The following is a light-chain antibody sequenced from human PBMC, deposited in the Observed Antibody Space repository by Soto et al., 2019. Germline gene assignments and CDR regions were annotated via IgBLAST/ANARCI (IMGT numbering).Light chain of an antibody. Sequence: QSALTQPASVSGSPGQSITISCTGTSSDIGGYNYVSWYQQHPGKAPKLMIYEVTNRPSGLSYRFYGSKSGNTASLTISGLQAEDEADYYCSSYTTSSTGLFDGTTKLTVL. V-gene: IGLV2-14*01. CDR1: SSDIGGYNY. J-gene: IGLJ2*01. CDR2: EVT. CDR3: SSYTTSSTGL.